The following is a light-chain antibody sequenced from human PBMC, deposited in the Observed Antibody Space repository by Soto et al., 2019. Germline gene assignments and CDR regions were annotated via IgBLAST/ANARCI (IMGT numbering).Light chain of an antibody. J-gene: IGKJ1*01. Sequence: EIVLTQSPGTLSLSPGERTTLSCRASQSVSSSYLAWYQQKPGQAPGIIXXXESXRGXXIQERFSGSGSGTDLNLTISRLEPEDFAVYYCQQYGSSPRTFGQGTKAEIK. CDR3: QQYGSSPRT. V-gene: IGKV3-20*01. CDR2: XES. CDR1: QSVSSSY.